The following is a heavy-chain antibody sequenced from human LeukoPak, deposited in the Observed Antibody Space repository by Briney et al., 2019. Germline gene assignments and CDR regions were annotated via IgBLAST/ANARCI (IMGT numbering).Heavy chain of an antibody. CDR2: IKQDGSEK. CDR1: GFRFSSYW. Sequence: PGGSLRLSCAASGFRFSSYWMSWVRQAPGKGLEWVANIKQDGSEKFYVDSVKGRFTISRDNAKNSLFLQMNSLRAEDTAVYYCVRDSYTNTWHFQEKDYWGQGTQVTVSS. CDR3: VRDSYTNTWHFQEKDY. V-gene: IGHV3-7*01. J-gene: IGHJ4*02. D-gene: IGHD2-2*02.